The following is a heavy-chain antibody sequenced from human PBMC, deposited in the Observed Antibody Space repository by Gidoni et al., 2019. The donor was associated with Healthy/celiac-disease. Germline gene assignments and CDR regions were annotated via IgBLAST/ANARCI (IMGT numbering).Heavy chain of an antibody. Sequence: QVQLVESGGGVVQPGRSLRLSCAASGFTFTSYGMHWVRQAPGKGLEWVAVISYDGSNKYYADSVKGRFTISRDNSKNTLYLQMNSLRAEDTAVYYCAKDGFRITMIVGLAFDIWGQGTMVTVSS. CDR2: ISYDGSNK. CDR3: AKDGFRITMIVGLAFDI. D-gene: IGHD3-22*01. J-gene: IGHJ3*02. CDR1: GFTFTSYG. V-gene: IGHV3-30*18.